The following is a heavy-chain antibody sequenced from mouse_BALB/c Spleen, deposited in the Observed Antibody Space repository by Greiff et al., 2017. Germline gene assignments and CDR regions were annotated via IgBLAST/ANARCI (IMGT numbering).Heavy chain of an antibody. Sequence: QVQLKQSGPSLVQPSQSLSITCTVSGFSLTSYGVHWVRQSPGKGLEWLGVIWRGGSTDYNAAFMSRLSITKDNSKSQVFFKMNSLQADDTAIYYGAKTRGVVADWYFDVWGAGTTVTVSS. CDR3: AKTRGVVADWYFDV. V-gene: IGHV2-5-1*01. CDR2: IWRGGST. D-gene: IGHD1-1*01. J-gene: IGHJ1*01. CDR1: GFSLTSYG.